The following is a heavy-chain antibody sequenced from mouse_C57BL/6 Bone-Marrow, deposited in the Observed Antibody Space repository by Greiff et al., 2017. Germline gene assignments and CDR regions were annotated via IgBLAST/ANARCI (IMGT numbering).Heavy chain of an antibody. J-gene: IGHJ3*01. CDR2: IDPETGGT. CDR3: TLRQLRLPFAY. D-gene: IGHD3-2*02. V-gene: IGHV1-15*01. Sequence: QVQLKESGAELVRPGASVTLSCKASGYTFTDYEMHWVKQTPVHGLEWIGAIDPETGGTAYNQKFKGKAILTADKSSSTAYMELRSLTSEDSAVYYWTLRQLRLPFAYWGQGTLVTVSA. CDR1: GYTFTDYE.